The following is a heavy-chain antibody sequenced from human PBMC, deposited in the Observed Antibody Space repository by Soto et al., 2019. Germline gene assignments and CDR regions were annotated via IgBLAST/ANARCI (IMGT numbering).Heavy chain of an antibody. V-gene: IGHV3-7*01. CDR1: GFTFSSYW. J-gene: IGHJ6*02. CDR3: ARDPLESRSFGLCMDV. Sequence: GGSLRLSCAASGFTFSSYWMSWVRQAPGKGLEWVANIKQDGSEKYYVDSVKGRFTISRDNAKNSLYLQMNSLRAEDTAVYYCARDPLESRSFGLCMDVWGQGTTVTVSS. CDR2: IKQDGSEK. D-gene: IGHD3-10*01.